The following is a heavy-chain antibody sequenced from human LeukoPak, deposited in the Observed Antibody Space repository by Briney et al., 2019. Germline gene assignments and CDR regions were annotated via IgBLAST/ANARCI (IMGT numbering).Heavy chain of an antibody. V-gene: IGHV3-23*01. J-gene: IGHJ4*02. CDR3: AKDDAWLRFGE. CDR2: ISPSGDIT. D-gene: IGHD3-10*01. Sequence: PGGSLRLSCAASGFTFSNHGMNWVRQAPGKGLEWVSDISPSGDITYYADSVKGRFTISRDNSKNTLYLEVISLTAEDTAVYYCAKDDAWLRFGEWSQGTLVTVSS. CDR1: GFTFSNHG.